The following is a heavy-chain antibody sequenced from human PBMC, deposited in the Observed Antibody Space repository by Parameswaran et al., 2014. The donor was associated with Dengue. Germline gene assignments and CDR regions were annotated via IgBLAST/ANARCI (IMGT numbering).Heavy chain of an antibody. CDR2: ISYDGSNK. V-gene: IGHV3-30-3*01. D-gene: IGHD1-1*01. Sequence: VRQAPGKGLEWVAVISYDGSNKYYADSVKGRFTISRDNSKNTLYLQMNSLRAEDTAVYYCARLAPGLKRAFDYWGQGTLVTVSS. J-gene: IGHJ4*02. CDR3: ARLAPGLKRAFDY.